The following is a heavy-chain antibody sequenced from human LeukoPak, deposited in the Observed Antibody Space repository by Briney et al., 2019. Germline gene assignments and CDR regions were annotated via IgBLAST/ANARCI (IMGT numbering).Heavy chain of an antibody. D-gene: IGHD6-13*01. CDR2: IYHSGSA. CDR1: GYSISSGYY. J-gene: IGHJ4*02. V-gene: IGHV4-38-2*02. Sequence: SETLSLTCTVSGYSISSGYYWGWIRQPPGKGLEWIGSIYHSGSAYYNPSLKSRVTISVDTSKNQFSLKLSSVTAADTAVYYCARDADSSSWYRIYWGQGTLVTVSS. CDR3: ARDADSSSWYRIY.